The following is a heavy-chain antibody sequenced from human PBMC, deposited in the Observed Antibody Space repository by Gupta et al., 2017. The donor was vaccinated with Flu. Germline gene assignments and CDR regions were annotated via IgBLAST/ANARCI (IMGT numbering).Heavy chain of an antibody. J-gene: IGHJ4*02. CDR2: INPNSGGT. CDR3: ARPRRGLLYIDY. V-gene: IGHV1-2*06. CDR1: GYTFTGYY. Sequence: QVQLVQSGAEVKKPAASVKVSCKASGYTFTGYYMHWVRQVPGQGLEWMGRINPNSGGTNYAQKFQGRVTMTRDTSISTAYMELSRLKSDDTAGYYCARPRRGLLYIDYWGQGTLVTVAS. D-gene: IGHD3-10*01.